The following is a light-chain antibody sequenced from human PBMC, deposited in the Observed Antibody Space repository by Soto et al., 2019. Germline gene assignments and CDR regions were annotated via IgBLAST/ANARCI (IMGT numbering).Light chain of an antibody. CDR2: WAS. Sequence: DIVMPQSPDSLAVSLGERSTIHCNSSQSVLYSSNNKNYLAWYQQKPGQPPKLLIYWASTRESGVPDRFSGSGSGTDFTLTISSLQAEDVAVYYCQQYYSTPLTFGGGTKVDIK. V-gene: IGKV4-1*01. CDR1: QSVLYSSNNKNY. J-gene: IGKJ4*01. CDR3: QQYYSTPLT.